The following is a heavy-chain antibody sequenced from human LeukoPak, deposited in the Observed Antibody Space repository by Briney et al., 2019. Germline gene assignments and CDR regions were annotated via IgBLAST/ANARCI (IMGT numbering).Heavy chain of an antibody. D-gene: IGHD3-10*01. Sequence: SETLSLTCTVSGGSISSYYWSWIRQPPGKGLEWIGYIYYSGSTNYNPSLKSRVTISVDTSKNQFSLKLSSVTAADTAVYYCARSYYGSGSYYIRSDPWGQGTLVTVSS. J-gene: IGHJ5*02. CDR2: IYYSGST. CDR3: ARSYYGSGSYYIRSDP. V-gene: IGHV4-59*08. CDR1: GGSISSYY.